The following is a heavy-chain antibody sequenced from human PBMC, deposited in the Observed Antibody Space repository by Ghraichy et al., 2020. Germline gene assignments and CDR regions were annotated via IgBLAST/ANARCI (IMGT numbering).Heavy chain of an antibody. D-gene: IGHD6-19*01. J-gene: IGHJ2*01. CDR1: GGSFSGYY. Sequence: SETLSLTCAVYGGSFSGYYWSWIRQPPGKGLEWIGEINHSGSTNYNPSLKSRVAISVDTSKNQFSLKLNSVTAADTAVYYCASGPRHRRGWLFVWYFDLGGRGTLVTVSS. CDR3: ASGPRHRRGWLFVWYFDL. CDR2: INHSGST. V-gene: IGHV4-34*01.